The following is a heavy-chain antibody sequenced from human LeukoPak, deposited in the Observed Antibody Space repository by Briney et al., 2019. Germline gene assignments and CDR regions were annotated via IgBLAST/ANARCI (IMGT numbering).Heavy chain of an antibody. CDR2: ISAYNGNT. V-gene: IGHV1-18*01. Sequence: ASVKVSCKASGYTFTSYGISWLGQAPGQGREGRGWISAYNGNTNYAQKLQGRVTMTTDKSTRTTYMEMRRLRAEDTAGYYCARGLGRWLQFPGYWGQGTLVTVSS. J-gene: IGHJ4*02. CDR3: ARGLGRWLQFPGY. D-gene: IGHD5-24*01. CDR1: GYTFTSYG.